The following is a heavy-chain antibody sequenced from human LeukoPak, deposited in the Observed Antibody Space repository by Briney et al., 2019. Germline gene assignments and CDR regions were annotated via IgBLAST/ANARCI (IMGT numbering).Heavy chain of an antibody. V-gene: IGHV4-39*01. CDR1: GGSISSSNYY. D-gene: IGHD3-10*01. Sequence: PSETLSLTCTVSGGSISSSNYYWSWIRQPPGKELEWIASINYSGSTHYNPSLKSPVTISVDTSKNQFSLRLSSVTAADTAVYFCARYVVYGSGKYYFDYWGQGSLVTVSS. CDR2: INYSGST. J-gene: IGHJ4*02. CDR3: ARYVVYGSGKYYFDY.